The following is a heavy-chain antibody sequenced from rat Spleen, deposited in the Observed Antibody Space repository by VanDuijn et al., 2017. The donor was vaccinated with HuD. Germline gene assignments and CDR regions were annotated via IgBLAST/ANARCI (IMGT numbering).Heavy chain of an antibody. D-gene: IGHD1-11*01. Sequence: EVQLVESGGGLVQPGRSMKLSCAASGFTFSSFPMAWVRQAPTKGLEWVASISYEGSSTYYGDSVKGRFTISRDNAKSTLYLQMDSLRSEDTATYYCVRDGGYWYFDFWGPGTMVTVSS. V-gene: IGHV5-22*01. CDR1: GFTFSSFP. CDR3: VRDGGYWYFDF. CDR2: ISYEGSST. J-gene: IGHJ1*01.